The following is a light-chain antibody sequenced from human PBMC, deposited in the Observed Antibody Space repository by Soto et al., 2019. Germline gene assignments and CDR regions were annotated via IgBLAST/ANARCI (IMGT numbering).Light chain of an antibody. V-gene: IGLV6-57*04. Sequence: NFMLTQPHSVSKSPGETVTISCTRTSGGIAIHYVQWYHQRPGSAPTIVIYEHNQRPSVVPDRFSGSTDGSSNSASLTVSGLQTEDEADYYCQSYDSSFVLFSGGTKLAVL. CDR1: SGGIAIHY. J-gene: IGLJ2*01. CDR3: QSYDSSFVL. CDR2: EHN.